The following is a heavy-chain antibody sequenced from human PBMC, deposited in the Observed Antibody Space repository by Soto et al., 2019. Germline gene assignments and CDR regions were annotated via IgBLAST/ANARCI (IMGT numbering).Heavy chain of an antibody. CDR1: GFTFSGYA. J-gene: IGHJ6*02. V-gene: IGHV3-30-3*01. Sequence: QVQLVESGGGVVQPGRSLRLSCAASGFTFSGYALHWVRQAPGKGLEWVAVISYDGSNKYYADSVKGRFTISRDNSKXXLYLQMNSLRAEDTAVYYCARGVVAATYYYYGMDVWGQGTTVTVSS. CDR2: ISYDGSNK. D-gene: IGHD2-15*01. CDR3: ARGVVAATYYYYGMDV.